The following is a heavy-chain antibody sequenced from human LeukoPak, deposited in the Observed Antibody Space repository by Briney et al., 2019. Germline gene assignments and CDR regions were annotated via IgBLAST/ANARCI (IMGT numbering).Heavy chain of an antibody. J-gene: IGHJ3*02. V-gene: IGHV3-21*01. CDR3: ARDLTRLGAFDI. Sequence: PGGSLRLSCAASGFTFSSYSMNWVRQAPGKGLEWVSSISSSSSYIYYADSVKGRFTISRDNAKNSLYLQMNSLRAEDTAVYYCARDLTRLGAFDIWGQGTMVTVSS. CDR1: GFTFSSYS. CDR2: ISSSSSYI.